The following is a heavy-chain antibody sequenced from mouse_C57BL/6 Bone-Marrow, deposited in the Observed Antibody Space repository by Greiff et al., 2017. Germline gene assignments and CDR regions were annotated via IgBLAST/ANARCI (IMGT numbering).Heavy chain of an antibody. J-gene: IGHJ4*01. CDR1: GYTFTSYT. V-gene: IGHV1-4*01. CDR3: TTLYDYDGGY. CDR2: INPSSGYT. Sequence: VQRVESGAELARPGASVKMSCKASGYTFTSYTMHWVKQRPGQGLEWIGYINPSSGYTKYNQKFKDKATLTADKSSSTAYMQLSSLTSEDTAVYYCTTLYDYDGGYWGQGTSVTVSS. D-gene: IGHD2-4*01.